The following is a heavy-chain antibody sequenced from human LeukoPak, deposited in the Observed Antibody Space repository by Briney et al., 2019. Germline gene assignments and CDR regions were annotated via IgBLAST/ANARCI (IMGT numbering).Heavy chain of an antibody. CDR2: IYSGGST. CDR1: GFAVSSNY. CDR3: ARDRMVRGVIPPYYYYYGMDV. V-gene: IGHV3-53*01. Sequence: PGGSLRLSCAASGFAVSSNYMSWVRQAPGKGLEWVSVIYSGGSTYYADSVKGRFTISRDNSKNTLYPQMNSLRAEDTAVYYCARDRMVRGVIPPYYYYYGMDVWGKGTTVTVSS. D-gene: IGHD3-10*01. J-gene: IGHJ6*04.